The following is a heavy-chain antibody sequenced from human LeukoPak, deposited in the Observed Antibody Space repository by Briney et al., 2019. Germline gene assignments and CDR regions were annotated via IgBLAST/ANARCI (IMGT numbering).Heavy chain of an antibody. CDR1: GYTFTGYY. D-gene: IGHD3-10*01. V-gene: IGHV1-2*02. CDR3: ARDFTMVRGAISHLFDY. J-gene: IGHJ4*02. CDR2: INPNSGGT. Sequence: ASVKVSCKASGYTFTGYYMHWVRQAPGQGLEWMGWINPNSGGTNYAQKFQGRVTMTRDTSISTAYMELSRLRSDDTAVYYCARDFTMVRGAISHLFDYWGQGTLVTVSS.